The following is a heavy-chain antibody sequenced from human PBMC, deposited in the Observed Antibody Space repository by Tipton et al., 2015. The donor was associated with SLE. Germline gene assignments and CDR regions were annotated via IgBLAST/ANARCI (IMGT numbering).Heavy chain of an antibody. V-gene: IGHV3-53*05. J-gene: IGHJ2*01. CDR3: ARVGYCSGGSCLYWYFDL. D-gene: IGHD2-15*01. Sequence: SLRLSCASSSFTVSSNYMSWVRPAPGQGLEWVSVLYSGGSTYYADSVKGRFTISRDNSKNTLYLQMNSLRAEDTAVYDCARVGYCSGGSCLYWYFDLWGRGTRVTVSS. CDR2: LYSGGST. CDR1: SFTVSSNY.